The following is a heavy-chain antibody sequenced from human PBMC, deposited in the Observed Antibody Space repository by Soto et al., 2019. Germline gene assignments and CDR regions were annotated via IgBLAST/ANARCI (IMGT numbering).Heavy chain of an antibody. D-gene: IGHD5-18*01. Sequence: QVQLQQWGAGLLKPSETLSLTCAVYGGSFSGYYWSWIRQPPGKGLEWIGEINHSGSTNYNPSLKSRVTIAVDTSKNQFSLKLSSVTAADTAVYYCARMVGIQLWTDYWGQGTLVTVSS. CDR3: ARMVGIQLWTDY. J-gene: IGHJ4*02. V-gene: IGHV4-34*01. CDR2: INHSGST. CDR1: GGSFSGYY.